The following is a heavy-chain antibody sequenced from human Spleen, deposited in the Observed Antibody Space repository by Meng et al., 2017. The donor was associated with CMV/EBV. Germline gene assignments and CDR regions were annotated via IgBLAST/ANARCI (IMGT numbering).Heavy chain of an antibody. Sequence: ASVKVSCKASGGNFNSYAISWVRQAPGQGLEWMGWINPNSGGTNYAQKFQGRVTMTRDTSISKAYMELSRLRSDDTAVYYCARDQRKRYYYDSSGHLDYWGQGTLVTVSS. CDR2: INPNSGGT. J-gene: IGHJ4*02. D-gene: IGHD3-22*01. V-gene: IGHV1-2*02. CDR3: ARDQRKRYYYDSSGHLDY. CDR1: GGNFNSYA.